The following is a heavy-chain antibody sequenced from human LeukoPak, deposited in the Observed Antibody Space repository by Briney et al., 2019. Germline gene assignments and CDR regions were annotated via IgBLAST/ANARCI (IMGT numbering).Heavy chain of an antibody. CDR2: IYSGGST. D-gene: IGHD6-25*01. CDR3: AKEFQYSGLFDY. CDR1: GFTVSSNY. J-gene: IGHJ4*02. V-gene: IGHV3-53*01. Sequence: PGGSLRLSCAASGFTVSSNYMSWVRQAPGKGPEWVSVIYSGGSTYYAASVKGRFTISRDNSKNTVYLQMNSLRAEDTAVYHCAKEFQYSGLFDYWGQGTLVTVSS.